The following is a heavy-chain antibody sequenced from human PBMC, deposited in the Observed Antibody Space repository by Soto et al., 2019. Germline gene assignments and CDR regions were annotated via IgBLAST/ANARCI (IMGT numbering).Heavy chain of an antibody. V-gene: IGHV1-69*01. D-gene: IGHD2-15*01. J-gene: IGHJ3*01. Sequence: QVQLVQSGAEVKKPGSSVKVSCKASGGTFRSYAISWVRQAPGQGLEWMGGIIPFLGTPIYTQKFQGRVTITAVESTATAFMEVRSLRAADTATYYCAGYCSGGGGHVSGLDTWGQGTMVIVSS. CDR1: GGTFRSYA. CDR2: IIPFLGTP. CDR3: AGYCSGGGGHVSGLDT.